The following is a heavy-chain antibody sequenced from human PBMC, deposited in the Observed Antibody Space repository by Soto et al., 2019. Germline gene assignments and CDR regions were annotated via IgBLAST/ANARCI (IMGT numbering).Heavy chain of an antibody. CDR1: GGSFSGYY. D-gene: IGHD3-3*01. V-gene: IGHV4-34*01. Sequence: NPSETLSLTCAVYGGSFSGYYWSWIRQPPGKGLEWIGEINHSGSTNYNPSLKSRVTISVDTSKNQFSLKLSSVTAADTAVYYCASSQGIFGVVTYYYYYGMDVWGQGTTVTVSS. CDR2: INHSGST. J-gene: IGHJ6*02. CDR3: ASSQGIFGVVTYYYYYGMDV.